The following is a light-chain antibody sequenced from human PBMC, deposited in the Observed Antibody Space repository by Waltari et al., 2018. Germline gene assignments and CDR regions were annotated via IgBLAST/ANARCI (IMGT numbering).Light chain of an antibody. CDR1: SSDVGFYTY. J-gene: IGLJ3*02. CDR2: DVS. V-gene: IGLV2-14*01. CDR3: NSYAGSSSWV. Sequence: QSALTQPASVSGSPGQSITISCTGTSSDVGFYTYVPVYQQHPGKAPKLMIYDVSERPSGVSNRFSGSKSGNTASLTISGLQAEDEADYYCNSYAGSSSWVFGGGTKLTVL.